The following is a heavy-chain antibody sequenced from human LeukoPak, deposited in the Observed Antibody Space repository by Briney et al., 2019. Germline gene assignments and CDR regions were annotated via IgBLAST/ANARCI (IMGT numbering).Heavy chain of an antibody. D-gene: IGHD2-8*01. J-gene: IGHJ4*02. V-gene: IGHV3-48*03. CDR3: ARMPHTKLDY. CDR2: ISSSGSTI. CDR1: GFTFSSYE. Sequence: RAGGSLRLSCAASGFTFSSYEMNWVRQAPGKGLEWVSYISSSGSTIYYADSVKGRFTISRDNAKNSLYLQMNSLRAEDTAVYYCARMPHTKLDYWGQGTLVTVSS.